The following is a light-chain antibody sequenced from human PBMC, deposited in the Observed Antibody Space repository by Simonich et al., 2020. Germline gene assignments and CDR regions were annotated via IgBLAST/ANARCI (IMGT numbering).Light chain of an antibody. J-gene: IGKJ1*01. CDR3: QQYNNWPPWT. Sequence: EIVLTQSPATLSLSPGERATLSCRASQSVSSNLAWYQQKPVQAPRLLIYGAPTRATCIPARFSGSGSGTEFTLTISSLQSEDFAVYYCQQYNNWPPWTFGQGTKVEIK. CDR2: GAP. V-gene: IGKV3-15*01. CDR1: QSVSSN.